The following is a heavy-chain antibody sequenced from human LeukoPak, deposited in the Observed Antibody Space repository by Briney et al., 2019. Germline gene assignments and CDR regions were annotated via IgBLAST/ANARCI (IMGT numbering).Heavy chain of an antibody. J-gene: IGHJ4*02. V-gene: IGHV4-59*01. CDR1: GGSISSYY. Sequence: SETLSRNCTVSGGSISSYYWSWIRQPPGKGLEWIGYIYYSGSTNYNPSLKSRVTISVDTSKNQFSLKLSSVTAADTAVYYCASGDYWGQGTLVTVSS. CDR2: IYYSGST. CDR3: ASGDY.